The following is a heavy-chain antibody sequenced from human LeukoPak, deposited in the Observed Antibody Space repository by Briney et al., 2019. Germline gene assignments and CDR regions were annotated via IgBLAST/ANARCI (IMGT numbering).Heavy chain of an antibody. Sequence: PSETLSLTCTVSGGSVGSGSYFWSWIRQPPGKGLEWIGYIYYSGSTNYNPSLKSRVTISVDTSKNQFSLKLSSVTAADTAVYYCAREPHDYGAVPGIWGQGTMVTVSS. CDR2: IYYSGST. CDR3: AREPHDYGAVPGI. V-gene: IGHV4-61*01. D-gene: IGHD4-17*01. J-gene: IGHJ3*02. CDR1: GGSVGSGSYF.